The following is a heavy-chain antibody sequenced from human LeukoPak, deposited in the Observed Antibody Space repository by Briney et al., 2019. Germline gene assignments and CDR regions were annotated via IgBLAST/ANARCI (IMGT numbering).Heavy chain of an antibody. CDR2: IYTSGST. J-gene: IGHJ5*02. Sequence: SETLSLTCTVSGGSISSYYWSWIRQPAGKGLEWIGRIYTSGSTNYNPSLKSRVTISVDKSKNQFSLKLSSVTAADTAVYYWARDKRIVVVPAARGGNWFDPWGQGTLVTVSS. CDR3: ARDKRIVVVPAARGGNWFDP. D-gene: IGHD2-2*01. V-gene: IGHV4-4*07. CDR1: GGSISSYY.